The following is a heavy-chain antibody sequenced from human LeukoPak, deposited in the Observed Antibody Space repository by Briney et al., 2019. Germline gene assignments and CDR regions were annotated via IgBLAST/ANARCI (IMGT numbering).Heavy chain of an antibody. V-gene: IGHV3-23*01. J-gene: IGHJ6*02. D-gene: IGHD2-2*02. Sequence: GGSLRLSCAVSGFTFSSFAMSWVRQAPGKGLEWVSVISDSGGTTFYADSVKGRFTISRDNAKNSLFLQMNSLRDEDTAVYYCARDPPQEYQLLYFYYFGLDVWGQGTTVTVSS. CDR1: GFTFSSFA. CDR2: ISDSGGTT. CDR3: ARDPPQEYQLLYFYYFGLDV.